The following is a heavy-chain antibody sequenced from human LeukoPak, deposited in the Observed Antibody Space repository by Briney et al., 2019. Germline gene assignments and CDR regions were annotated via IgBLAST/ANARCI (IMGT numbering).Heavy chain of an antibody. V-gene: IGHV1-8*03. CDR3: ARVAGSIDY. J-gene: IGHJ4*02. D-gene: IGHD1-26*01. CDR1: GYTFTSYY. Sequence: GASVKVSCKASGYTFTSYYMHWVRQATGQGLEWMGWMNLKSGYTGYAQKFQGRVTITRDTSTSTVYMELSSLRSEDTAVYYCARVAGSIDYWGQGTLVTVSS. CDR2: MNLKSGYT.